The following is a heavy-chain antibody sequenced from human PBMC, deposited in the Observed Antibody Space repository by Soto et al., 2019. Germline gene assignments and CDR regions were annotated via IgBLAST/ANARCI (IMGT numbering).Heavy chain of an antibody. CDR2: VNPNSGNT. CDR1: GYTFTSYD. CDR3: ARGYVTMVRGVRYYYYMDV. V-gene: IGHV1-8*01. Sequence: ASVKVSCKASGYTFTSYDINWVRQATGQGLEWMGWVNPNSGNTGYAQKFQGRVTMTRNTSISTAYMELSSLRSEDTAVYYCARGYVTMVRGVRYYYYMDVWGKGTTVTVSS. D-gene: IGHD3-10*01. J-gene: IGHJ6*03.